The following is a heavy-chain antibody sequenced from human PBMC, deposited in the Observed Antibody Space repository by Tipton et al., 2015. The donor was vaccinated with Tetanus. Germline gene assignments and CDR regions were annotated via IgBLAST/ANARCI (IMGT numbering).Heavy chain of an antibody. Sequence: VQLVQSGGEVKKPGESLKISCKGSGYIFNNYWIGWVRQKPGKGLEWMGTIYPGDSDTRYSPSFQGQVTISVDKSINTAYLQWSSLKASDTSMFYCARAHCTDGVCNFDFWGQGALVTVAS. D-gene: IGHD2-8*01. CDR1: GYIFNNYW. CDR2: IYPGDSDT. J-gene: IGHJ4*02. V-gene: IGHV5-51*01. CDR3: ARAHCTDGVCNFDF.